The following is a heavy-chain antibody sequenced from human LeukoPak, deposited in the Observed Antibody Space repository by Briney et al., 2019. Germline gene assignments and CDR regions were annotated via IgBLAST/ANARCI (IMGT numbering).Heavy chain of an antibody. CDR1: GGSITNGGYY. J-gene: IGHJ4*02. V-gene: IGHV4-61*02. D-gene: IGHD1-26*01. CDR3: ARERLGGSYYRPVEY. CDR2: IYTTGNT. Sequence: SETLSLTCTVSGGSITNGGYYWSWIRQPAGKGLEWIGRIYTTGNTNYNPSLKSRVTISLDTSKSQFSLKLSSVSAEDTALYYCARERLGGSYYRPVEYWGQGTLVTVSS.